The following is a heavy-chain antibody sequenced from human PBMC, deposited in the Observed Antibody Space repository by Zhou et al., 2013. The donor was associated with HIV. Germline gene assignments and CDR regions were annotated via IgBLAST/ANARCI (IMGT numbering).Heavy chain of an antibody. J-gene: IGHJ6*03. Sequence: QVQLVQSGAEVKKPGSSVKVSCKASGGTFSSYAISWVRQAPGQGLEWMGGIIPIFGTANYAQKFQGRVTITTDESTSTAYMELSSLRSEDTAVYYCARASYDFWSGANYYYYYMDVWGKGTTVTVSS. D-gene: IGHD3-3*01. CDR2: IIPIFGTA. CDR1: GGTFSSYA. V-gene: IGHV1-69*05. CDR3: ARASYDFWSGANYYYYYMDV.